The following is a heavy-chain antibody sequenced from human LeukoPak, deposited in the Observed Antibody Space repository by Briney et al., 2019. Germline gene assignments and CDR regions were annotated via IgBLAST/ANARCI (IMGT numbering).Heavy chain of an antibody. CDR1: GFTFSTYA. J-gene: IGHJ4*02. CDR3: ARGFTMI. Sequence: GGSLRLSCAASGFTFSTYAMSWVRQAPGKGLEWVSAISGSTGRTYYADSVKGRFTISRDNSKNTLYLQMNNLRAEDTAVYYCARGFTMIWGQGTLVTVSS. CDR2: ISGSTGRT. D-gene: IGHD3-22*01. V-gene: IGHV3-23*01.